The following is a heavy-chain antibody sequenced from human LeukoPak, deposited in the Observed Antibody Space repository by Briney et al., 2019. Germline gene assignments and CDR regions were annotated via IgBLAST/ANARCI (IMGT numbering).Heavy chain of an antibody. D-gene: IGHD2-15*01. CDR1: GFTFDDYA. CDR3: AKDRREDLGYFDY. V-gene: IGHV3-9*01. Sequence: PGGSLRLSCAASGFTFDDYAMPWVRQAPGKGLEWVSGISWNSGSIGYADSVKGRFTISRDNAKNSLYLQMNSLRAEDTALYYCAKDRREDLGYFDYWGQGTLVTVSS. J-gene: IGHJ4*02. CDR2: ISWNSGSI.